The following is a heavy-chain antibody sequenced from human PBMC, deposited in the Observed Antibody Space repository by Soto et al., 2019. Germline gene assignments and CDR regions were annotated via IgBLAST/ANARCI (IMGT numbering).Heavy chain of an antibody. Sequence: GGSLRLSCAASGFTFSSYAMNWVRQTPGKGLEWVLIISGSGGSKYYADSVKGRFTISRDNSRNTLYLQMGSLRAEDTAIYFCAKDSSAWKNSFDPWGQGTLVTVSS. V-gene: IGHV3-23*01. J-gene: IGHJ5*02. CDR3: AKDSSAWKNSFDP. D-gene: IGHD6-19*01. CDR1: GFTFSSYA. CDR2: ISGSGGSK.